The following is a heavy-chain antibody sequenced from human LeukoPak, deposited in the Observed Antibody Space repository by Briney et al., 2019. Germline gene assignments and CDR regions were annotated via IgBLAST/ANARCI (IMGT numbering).Heavy chain of an antibody. CDR3: LRDKAGSFYGTPAYHYNYNGLDV. V-gene: IGHV4-30-4*08. Sequence: SETLSLTCTVSGGSISSGDFYWSWIRQPPGKGLEWIGYIYNSGSTYYNPSLKSRVTISADTSKNQFSLKLSSVTAADTAVYYCLRDKAGSFYGTPAYHYNYNGLDVWGQGTAVTVSS. CDR1: GGSISSGDFY. D-gene: IGHD2/OR15-2a*01. CDR2: IYNSGST. J-gene: IGHJ6*02.